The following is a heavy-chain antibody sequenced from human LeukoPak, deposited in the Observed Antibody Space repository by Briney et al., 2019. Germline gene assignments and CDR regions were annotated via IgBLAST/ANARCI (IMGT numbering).Heavy chain of an antibody. V-gene: IGHV1-2*04. CDR1: GYTFTGYY. CDR2: INPNSGGT. D-gene: IGHD5-24*01. J-gene: IGHJ6*02. Sequence: GASVKVSCKASGYTFTGYYMHWVRQAPGQGLEWMGWINPNSGGTNYAQKFQGWVTMTRDTSISTAYMELSRLRSDDTAVYYCARDRSHGYNHPRYYGMDVWGQGTTVTVSS. CDR3: ARDRSHGYNHPRYYGMDV.